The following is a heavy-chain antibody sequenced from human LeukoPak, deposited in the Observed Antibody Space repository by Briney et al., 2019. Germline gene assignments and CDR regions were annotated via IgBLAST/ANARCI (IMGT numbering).Heavy chain of an antibody. J-gene: IGHJ5*02. CDR3: ARDPRIAAAGNWFDP. D-gene: IGHD6-13*01. CDR2: IYTSGST. CDR1: GGSISSYY. V-gene: IGHV4-4*07. Sequence: SETLSLTCTVSGGSISSYYWSWLRQPAGKGLEGIGRIYTSGSTNYNPSLKSRVTMSVDTSKNQFSLKLSSVTAEDAAVYYCARDPRIAAAGNWFDPWGQGTLVTVSS.